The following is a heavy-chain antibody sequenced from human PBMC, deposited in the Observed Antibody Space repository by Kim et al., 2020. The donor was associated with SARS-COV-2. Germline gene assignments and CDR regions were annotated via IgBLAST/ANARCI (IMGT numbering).Heavy chain of an antibody. D-gene: IGHD2-2*01. Sequence: ADSVRDRFTISRDNSKNTLNLQMNSLRADATAVYYCAKGSSTWENDAFDIWGQGTMVTVSS. CDR3: AKGSSTWENDAFDI. J-gene: IGHJ3*02. V-gene: IGHV3-23*05.